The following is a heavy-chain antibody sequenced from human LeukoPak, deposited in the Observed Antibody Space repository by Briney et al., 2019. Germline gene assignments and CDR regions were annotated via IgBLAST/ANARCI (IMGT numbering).Heavy chain of an antibody. CDR2: IRYDGSNK. J-gene: IGHJ4*02. Sequence: GGSLRLSCAASGFTFSSYGMHWVRQAPGKGLEWVAFIRYDGSNKYYADSVKGRFTISRGNSKNTLYLQMNSLRAEDTAVYYCAKGQWLDLDYWGQGTLVTVSS. V-gene: IGHV3-30*02. CDR3: AKGQWLDLDY. D-gene: IGHD6-19*01. CDR1: GFTFSSYG.